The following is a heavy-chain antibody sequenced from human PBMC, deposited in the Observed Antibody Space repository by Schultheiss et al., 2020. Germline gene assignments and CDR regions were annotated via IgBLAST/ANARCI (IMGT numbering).Heavy chain of an antibody. CDR3: VTSSTSGPFDS. J-gene: IGHJ4*02. CDR1: GFTFTSYW. V-gene: IGHV3-15*07. Sequence: GGSLRLSCAASGFTFTSYWMHWVRQAPGQGLVWVSRIKSKTDGGTTDYAAPVKGRFTISRDDSKNTLYLQMNSLRAEDTAVYYCVTSSTSGPFDSWGRGTLVTVSS. D-gene: IGHD1-1*01. CDR2: IKSKTDGGTT.